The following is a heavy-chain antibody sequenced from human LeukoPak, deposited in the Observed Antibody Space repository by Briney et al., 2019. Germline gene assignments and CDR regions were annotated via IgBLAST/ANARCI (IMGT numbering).Heavy chain of an antibody. Sequence: GGSLRHSCVASRFIFSVYGMHWVRQAPGKGLEWVAFMSYDENTEYYIDSVKGRFTISRDNSKNTLFLQLNNLRPEDTGVYYCARDGSTNSQNWFDPWGQGTLVTVSS. CDR2: MSYDENTE. D-gene: IGHD2-8*01. CDR3: ARDGSTNSQNWFDP. V-gene: IGHV3-33*05. J-gene: IGHJ5*02. CDR1: RFIFSVYG.